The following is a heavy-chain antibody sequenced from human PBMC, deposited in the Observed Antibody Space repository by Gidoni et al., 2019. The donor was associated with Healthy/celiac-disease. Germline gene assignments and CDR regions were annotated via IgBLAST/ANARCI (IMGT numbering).Heavy chain of an antibody. CDR3: ARDLVNDYGGNSGGY. CDR2: IIPIFGTA. CDR1: GGPFTSYA. Sequence: QVQLVQSGAGVKKPGPSVKVSCKASGGPFTSYAISWVRQAPGQGLEWMGGIIPIFGTANYAQKFQGRVTITADESTSTAYMELSSLRSEDTAVYYCARDLVNDYGGNSGGYWGQGTLVTVSS. D-gene: IGHD4-17*01. V-gene: IGHV1-69*01. J-gene: IGHJ4*02.